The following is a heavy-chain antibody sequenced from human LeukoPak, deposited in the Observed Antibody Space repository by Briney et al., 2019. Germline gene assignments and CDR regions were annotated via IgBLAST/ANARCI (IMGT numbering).Heavy chain of an antibody. J-gene: IGHJ4*02. V-gene: IGHV4-30-4*01. Sequence: SQTLSLTCSVSGGSLSCGDYYWSWIRQPPGKGLEWIGYIYYSGSTYYTPSLKSRVTISVDTSKNQFSLKLSSVTAADTAVYYCARDSLPGTYWGQGTLVTVSS. CDR1: GGSLSCGDYY. CDR3: ARDSLPGTY. CDR2: IYYSGST. D-gene: IGHD3-10*01.